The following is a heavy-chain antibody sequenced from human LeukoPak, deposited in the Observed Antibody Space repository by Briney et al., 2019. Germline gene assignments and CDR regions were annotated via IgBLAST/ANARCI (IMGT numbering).Heavy chain of an antibody. J-gene: IGHJ4*02. D-gene: IGHD3-22*01. CDR2: ISSSSSTI. CDR3: ARDGYYDSSGYFDY. V-gene: IGHV3-48*02. CDR1: GFTFNGYS. Sequence: PGGSLRLSCTASGFTFNGYSMNWVRQAPGKGLEWVSYISSSSSTIYYADSVKGRFTISRDNAKNSLYLQMNSLRDEDTAVYYCARDGYYDSSGYFDYWGQGTLVTVS.